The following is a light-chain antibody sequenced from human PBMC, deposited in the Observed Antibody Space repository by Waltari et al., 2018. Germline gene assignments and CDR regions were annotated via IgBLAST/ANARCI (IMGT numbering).Light chain of an antibody. CDR2: GAS. CDR3: QQSLNTPRT. V-gene: IGKV1-39*01. Sequence: DIQMTQSPSSLSAFVGERVTITCRASQSIRSYVNWYQQKEGKAPQLLIYGASSLQSGVPSRFSGSGSGTDFTLTIRSLQPEDFATYYCQQSLNTPRTFGQGTKVEMK. CDR1: QSIRSY. J-gene: IGKJ1*01.